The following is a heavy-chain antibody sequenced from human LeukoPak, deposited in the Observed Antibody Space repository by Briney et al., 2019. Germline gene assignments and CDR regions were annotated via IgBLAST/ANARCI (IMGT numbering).Heavy chain of an antibody. J-gene: IGHJ4*02. CDR2: KCYSGST. V-gene: IGHV4-39*01. D-gene: IGHD3-22*01. CDR1: GGSFSSSSYY. CDR3: ARHHNTMIVVVTDPFDY. Sequence: PSETLSLICSVSGGSFSSSSYYWGWIRQAPGKGLEWIGSKCYSGSTFYHPSPKRRVTMSVDTSKNQFSLKLSSVTAADTAVYYCARHHNTMIVVVTDPFDYWGQGTLVTVSS.